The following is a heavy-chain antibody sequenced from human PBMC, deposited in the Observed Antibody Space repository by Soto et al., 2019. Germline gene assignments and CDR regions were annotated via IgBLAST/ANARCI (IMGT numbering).Heavy chain of an antibody. D-gene: IGHD6-19*01. CDR1: GGSISSGGYS. V-gene: IGHV4-30-2*02. CDR3: ATWGSGWYYFDY. J-gene: IGHJ4*02. CDR2: IYHSGST. Sequence: SETLSLTCAVSGGSISSGGYSWSWIRQPPGKGLEWIGYIYHSGSTYYNPSLKSRVTISVDRSKNQFSLKLSSVTAADTAVYYCATWGSGWYYFDYWGQGTLVTVSS.